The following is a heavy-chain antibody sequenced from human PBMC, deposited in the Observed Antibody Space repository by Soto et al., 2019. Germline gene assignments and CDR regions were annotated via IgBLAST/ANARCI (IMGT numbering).Heavy chain of an antibody. Sequence: EVQLVESGGGLVQPGGSLRLSCAASGFTFSSYWMHWVRQAPGKGLVWVSRIKSDGSDTSYADSVKGRFTISRDNAKNTRYRQMSSIRAQNTAVCYCVRGAYGDLRGWGQGTLVTVSS. CDR1: GFTFSSYW. CDR2: IKSDGSDT. V-gene: IGHV3-74*01. J-gene: IGHJ4*02. CDR3: VRGAYGDLRG. D-gene: IGHD4-17*01.